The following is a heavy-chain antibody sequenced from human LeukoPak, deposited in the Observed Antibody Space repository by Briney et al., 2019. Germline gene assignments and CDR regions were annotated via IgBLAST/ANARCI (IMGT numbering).Heavy chain of an antibody. D-gene: IGHD5-18*01. J-gene: IGHJ4*02. CDR3: ARHQDTAMVTSFVY. V-gene: IGHV4-39*01. CDR2: IYYSGST. CDR1: GGSISSSSYY. Sequence: PSETLSLTCTVSGGSISSSSYYWGWIRQPPGKGLEWIGSIYYSGSTYYNPSLKSRDTISVDTSKNQFSLKLSSVTAADTAVYYCARHQDTAMVTSFVYWGQGTLVTVSS.